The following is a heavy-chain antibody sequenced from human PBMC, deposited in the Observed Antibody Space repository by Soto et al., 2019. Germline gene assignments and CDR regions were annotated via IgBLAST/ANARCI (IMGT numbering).Heavy chain of an antibody. Sequence: QVQLVESGGGVVQPGRSLRLSCAASGFIFGGNGMHWVRQAPGKGLEWVAMIWFDGSQQRYADSVQGRFIISRDNSKSRLDLEMNSLRVEDTAVYYCARDIGDNANFDWGQGTLVTVSS. D-gene: IGHD2-21*01. CDR3: ARDIGDNANFD. CDR2: IWFDGSQQ. CDR1: GFIFGGNG. V-gene: IGHV3-33*01. J-gene: IGHJ4*02.